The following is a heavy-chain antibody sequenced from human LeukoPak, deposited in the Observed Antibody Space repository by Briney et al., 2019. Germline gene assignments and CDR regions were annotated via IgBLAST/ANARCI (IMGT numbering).Heavy chain of an antibody. D-gene: IGHD2-15*01. CDR1: GYTFTGYY. Sequence: ASVKVSCKASGYTFTGYYMHWVRQAPGQGLEWMGWINPNSGGTNYAQKFQGRVTMTRDTSISTAYMELSRLRSDDTAVYYCARSLRSGGSDPLQNWSDPWGQGTLVTVSS. CDR2: INPNSGGT. J-gene: IGHJ5*02. V-gene: IGHV1-2*02. CDR3: ARSLRSGGSDPLQNWSDP.